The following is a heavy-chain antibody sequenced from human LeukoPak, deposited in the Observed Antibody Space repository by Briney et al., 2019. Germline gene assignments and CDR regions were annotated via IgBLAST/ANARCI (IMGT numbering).Heavy chain of an antibody. J-gene: IGHJ4*02. V-gene: IGHV3-23*01. CDR2: ISGSGGST. D-gene: IGHD7-27*01. CDR3: ALISGDSFDY. Sequence: GGSLRLSCAASGFIFSSCAMSWVRQAPGKRLEWVSGISGSGGSTYYADSVKGRFTSSRDNSKNTLYLQMNSLRAEDTAVYYCALISGDSFDYWGQGTLVTVSS. CDR1: GFIFSSCA.